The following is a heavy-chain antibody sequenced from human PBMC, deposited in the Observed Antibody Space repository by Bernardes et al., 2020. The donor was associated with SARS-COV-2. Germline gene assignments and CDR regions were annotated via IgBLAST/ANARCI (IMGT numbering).Heavy chain of an antibody. V-gene: IGHV5-51*01. J-gene: IGHJ3*02. Sequence: GESLKISCKGSGYSFTNYWIAWVRQMPGKGLEWMGLIYPRDSDTKYSPSFQGQVTISADKSISTAYLQWSSLKASDSAMYYCARDGDLDDAFDIWGQGTMVTVSS. D-gene: IGHD4-17*01. CDR3: ARDGDLDDAFDI. CDR2: IYPRDSDT. CDR1: GYSFTNYW.